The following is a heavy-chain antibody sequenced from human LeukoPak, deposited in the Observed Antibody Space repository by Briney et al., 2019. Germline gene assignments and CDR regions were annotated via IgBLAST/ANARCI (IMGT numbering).Heavy chain of an antibody. CDR1: GGSISSGSYY. J-gene: IGHJ4*02. Sequence: SQTLSLTCTVSGGSISSGSYYWSWIRQPAGKGLEWIGRIYTSGSTNYNPSLKSRVTISVDTSKNQFSLKLSSVTAADTAVYYCARHSPLNMSPYFDYWGQGTLVTVSS. V-gene: IGHV4-61*02. D-gene: IGHD2/OR15-2a*01. CDR2: IYTSGST. CDR3: ARHSPLNMSPYFDY.